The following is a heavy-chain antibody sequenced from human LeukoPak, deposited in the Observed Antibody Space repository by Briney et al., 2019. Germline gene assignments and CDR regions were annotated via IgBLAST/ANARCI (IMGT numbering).Heavy chain of an antibody. CDR3: AKDNGHHYYGSGSHFDY. D-gene: IGHD3-10*01. CDR2: IRYDGSNK. J-gene: IGHJ4*02. CDR1: GFTFSSYG. V-gene: IGHV3-30*02. Sequence: GGSLRLSCAASGFTFSSYGMHWVRQAPGKGLEWVAFIRYDGSNKYYADSVKGRFTISRDNSKNTLYLQMNSLRAEDTALYYCAKDNGHHYYGSGSHFDYWGQGTLVTVSS.